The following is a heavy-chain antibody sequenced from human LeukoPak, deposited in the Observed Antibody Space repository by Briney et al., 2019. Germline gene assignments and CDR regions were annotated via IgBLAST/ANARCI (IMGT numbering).Heavy chain of an antibody. J-gene: IGHJ4*02. CDR2: VSAANNP. D-gene: IGHD5-24*01. V-gene: IGHV1-3*01. Sequence: ASVKVSCKTSGYIFTPHHIHWMRQAPGQGLELLGWVSAANNPEYSQKFQGRVVITRDASATTSYLELNSLRSEDTAIYYCAMSVEMPPIPSFDYWGQGTLVTVSS. CDR3: AMSVEMPPIPSFDY. CDR1: GYIFTPHH.